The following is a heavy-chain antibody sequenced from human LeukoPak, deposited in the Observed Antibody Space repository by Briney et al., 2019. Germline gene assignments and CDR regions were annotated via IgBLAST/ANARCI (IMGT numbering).Heavy chain of an antibody. Sequence: ASVQVSCKTSGGTFSTSAITWVRQAPGQGLEWMGRIIPVLNITTYAQRFQGRVTITADTSTSTVYMELSSLRSEETAVDYCARDQGLTAPPPYGLDVWGQGTKVIVSS. CDR3: ARDQGLTAPPPYGLDV. D-gene: IGHD5-18*01. V-gene: IGHV1-69*04. J-gene: IGHJ6*02. CDR1: GGTFSTSA. CDR2: IIPVLNIT.